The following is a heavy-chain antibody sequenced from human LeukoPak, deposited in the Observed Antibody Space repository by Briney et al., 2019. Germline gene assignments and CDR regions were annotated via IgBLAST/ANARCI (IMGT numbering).Heavy chain of an antibody. V-gene: IGHV6-1*01. CDR1: GDSVSSNSAA. Sequence: SQTLSLTCAISGDSVSSNSAAWNWIRQSPSRGLEWLGRTYYRSKWYNDYAVSVKSRITINPDTSKNQFSLQLNSVTPEDTAVYYCAREYSSSSYGSVGYYYYYMDVWGKGTTVTVSS. CDR2: TYYRSKWYN. CDR3: AREYSSSSYGSVGYYYYYMDV. D-gene: IGHD6-6*01. J-gene: IGHJ6*03.